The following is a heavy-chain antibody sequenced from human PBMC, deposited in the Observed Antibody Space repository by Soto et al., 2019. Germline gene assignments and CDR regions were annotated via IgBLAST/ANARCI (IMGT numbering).Heavy chain of an antibody. J-gene: IGHJ3*02. D-gene: IGHD3-3*01. CDR1: GYTFTSYG. CDR3: ARDYYDFWSGPDAFDI. V-gene: IGHV1-18*01. CDR2: ISAYNGNT. Sequence: XSVKVSCKASGYTFTSYGISWVRHSPGQGLEWMGWISAYNGNTNYAQKLQGRVTMTTDTSTSTAYMELRSLRSEHTAVYYCARDYYDFWSGPDAFDIWGQGTMVTVSS.